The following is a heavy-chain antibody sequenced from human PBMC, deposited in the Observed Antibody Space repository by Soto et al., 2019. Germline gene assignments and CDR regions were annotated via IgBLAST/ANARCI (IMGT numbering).Heavy chain of an antibody. Sequence: HPGGSLRLSCAASGFTFSSYGMHWVRQSPGKGLEWVAVISYDGSNKYYADSVKGRFTISRDNSKNTLYLQMNSLRAEDTAVYYCAKAGLPYCGGDCYSRAEYFQHWGQGTLVTVSS. D-gene: IGHD2-21*02. CDR3: AKAGLPYCGGDCYSRAEYFQH. J-gene: IGHJ1*01. CDR2: ISYDGSNK. CDR1: GFTFSSYG. V-gene: IGHV3-30*18.